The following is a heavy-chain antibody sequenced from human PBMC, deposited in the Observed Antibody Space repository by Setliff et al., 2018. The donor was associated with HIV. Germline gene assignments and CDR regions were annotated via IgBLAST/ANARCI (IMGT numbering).Heavy chain of an antibody. J-gene: IGHJ4*02. CDR2: ISADTGNT. CDR3: VRDLYDY. Sequence: ASVNVSCKASGYTFTSYGISWVRQAPGQGLEWMGWISADTGNTNFAQKFQGRVTLTTDTSKKTAYMELRSLRADDTAVYFCVRDLYDYWGQGTLVTVSS. D-gene: IGHD2-2*02. CDR1: GYTFTSYG. V-gene: IGHV1-18*01.